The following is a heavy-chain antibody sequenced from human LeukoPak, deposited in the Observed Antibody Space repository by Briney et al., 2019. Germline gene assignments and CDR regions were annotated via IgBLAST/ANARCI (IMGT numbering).Heavy chain of an antibody. D-gene: IGHD4-17*01. J-gene: IGHJ6*03. CDR2: MSYNGGRV. Sequence: PGGSLRLSCVASEFTFSSYAVSWVRQAPGKGLEWVSFMSYNGGRVHYADSVKGRFTISRDKSRNTVYLQMNSLRAEDTDVYYCGKDQGNGDYYRNYYYMEVWGKGTTVIVSS. V-gene: IGHV3-23*01. CDR1: EFTFSSYA. CDR3: GKDQGNGDYYRNYYYMEV.